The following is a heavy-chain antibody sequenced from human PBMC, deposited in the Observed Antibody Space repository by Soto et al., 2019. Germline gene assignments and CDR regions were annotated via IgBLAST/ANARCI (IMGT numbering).Heavy chain of an antibody. CDR1: GFSLSTTGVG. V-gene: IGHV2-5*02. CDR2: IYWDNDK. CDR3: ARSLWFGELH. Sequence: QITLKESGPTLVKPTQTLTLTCSFSGFSLSTTGVGVGWIRQSPGKALEWLAIIYWDNDKRYSPSLKSRVTITKDTSKHQVVLTVPNMDPVDTRSYYGARSLWFGELHWGQGALVTVSS. J-gene: IGHJ4*02. D-gene: IGHD3-10*01.